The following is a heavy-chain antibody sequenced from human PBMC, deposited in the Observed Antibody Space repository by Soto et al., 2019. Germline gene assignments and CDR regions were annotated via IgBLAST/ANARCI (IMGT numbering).Heavy chain of an antibody. CDR2: ISAYNGNT. CDR1: GYKFISHS. CDR3: ARGAFCGCVPGCRDMDV. Sequence: QIQLVQSGGEVKKPGASVKVSCKSSGYKFISHSITWVRQAPGQGLEWMGRISAYNGNTNYAQKLQGRVTMTTDTSTNTAYMELRSLRSDDTAVYYCARGAFCGCVPGCRDMDVWGQGTTVTVSS. D-gene: IGHD2-21*01. J-gene: IGHJ6*02. V-gene: IGHV1-18*01.